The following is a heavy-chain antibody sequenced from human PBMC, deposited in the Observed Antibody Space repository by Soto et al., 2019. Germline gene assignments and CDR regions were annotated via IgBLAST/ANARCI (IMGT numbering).Heavy chain of an antibody. J-gene: IGHJ4*02. Sequence: QLQLQESGSGLVKPSQTLSLTCAVSGGSISSGGYSWSWIRQPPGKGLEWIGYMYHSGSTYYNPSPQGRVTISIDRSKNQFSLKLSSVTAADTAVYSCARVPDYWGQGMLVTVSS. V-gene: IGHV4-30-2*01. CDR2: MYHSGST. CDR3: ARVPDY. CDR1: GGSISSGGYS.